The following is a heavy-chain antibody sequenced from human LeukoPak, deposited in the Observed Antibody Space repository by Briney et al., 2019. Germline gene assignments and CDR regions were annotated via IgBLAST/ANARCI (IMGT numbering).Heavy chain of an antibody. CDR2: IYYSGST. CDR1: GGSISSYY. V-gene: IGHV4-59*01. CDR3: ARDGGWFDP. Sequence: SETLSLTCTVSGGSISSYYWSWIRQPPGKGLEWIGYIYYSGSTNYNPSLKSRVTISVDTSKNQFSLKLSSVTAADTAVYYCARDGGWFDPWGQGTLVTVSS. J-gene: IGHJ5*02.